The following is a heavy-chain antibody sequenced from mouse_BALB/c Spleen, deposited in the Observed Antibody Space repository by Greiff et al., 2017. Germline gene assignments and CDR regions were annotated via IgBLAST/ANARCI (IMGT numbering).Heavy chain of an antibody. D-gene: IGHD1-1*01. V-gene: IGHV14-4*02. CDR2: IDPENGDT. CDR3: NGVYYYGRGYAMDY. CDR1: GFNIKDYY. J-gene: IGHJ4*01. Sequence: VQLQQSGAELVRSGASVKLSCTASGFNIKDYYMHWVKQRPEQGLEWIGWIDPENGDTEYAPKFQGKDTMTADTSSNTAYLQLSSLTSEDTAVYYCNGVYYYGRGYAMDYWGQGTSVTVSS.